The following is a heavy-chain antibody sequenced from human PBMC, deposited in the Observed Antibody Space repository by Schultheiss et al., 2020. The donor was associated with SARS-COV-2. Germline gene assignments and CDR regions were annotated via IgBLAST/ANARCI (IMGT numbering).Heavy chain of an antibody. V-gene: IGHV3-11*01. CDR3: TTADSSGYYLFYFDY. D-gene: IGHD3-22*01. Sequence: GGSLRLSCAASGFTFSDYYMSWIRQAPGKGLEWVSYISSSGSTIYYADSVKGRFTISRDNAKNSLYLQMNSLKTEDTAVYYCTTADSSGYYLFYFDYWGQGTLVTVSS. CDR1: GFTFSDYY. J-gene: IGHJ4*02. CDR2: ISSSGSTI.